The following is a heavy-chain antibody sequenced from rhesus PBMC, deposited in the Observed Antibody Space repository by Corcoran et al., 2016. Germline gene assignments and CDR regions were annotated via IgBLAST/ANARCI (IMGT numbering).Heavy chain of an antibody. V-gene: IGHV4-106*01. D-gene: IGHD3-9*01. J-gene: IGHJ4*01. CDR2: VNVSRGAT. Sequence: QVQLQESGPGLVKPSETLSLTCAVSGASVSDAYYWSWIRQSPGKGLEWVGNVNVSRGATNANPSLKNRVTISIDTSKNHFSLRLSSVTAADTAVYYCAGTSNFFDYWGQGVLVTVSS. CDR3: AGTSNFFDY. CDR1: GASVSDAYY.